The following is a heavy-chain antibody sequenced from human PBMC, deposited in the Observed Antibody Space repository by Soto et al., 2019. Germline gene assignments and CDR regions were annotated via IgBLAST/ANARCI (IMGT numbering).Heavy chain of an antibody. V-gene: IGHV3-15*07. CDR2: IRSKTDGGTI. J-gene: IGHJ4*02. D-gene: IGHD4-17*01. Sequence: VQLVESGGGLVKPGGSLRLSCAASDFSLSNAWMNWVRQAPGKGLEWIGRIRSKTDGGTIDYAAPVKGRLIISRDDSKNTLYLQMNSLKTEDTALYYCTTGMNTATKGFDYWGQGTLVSVSS. CDR1: DFSLSNAW. CDR3: TTGMNTATKGFDY.